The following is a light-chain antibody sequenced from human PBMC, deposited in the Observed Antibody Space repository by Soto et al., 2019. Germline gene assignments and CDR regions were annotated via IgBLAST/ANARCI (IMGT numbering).Light chain of an antibody. CDR1: QTISSW. J-gene: IGKJ2*01. V-gene: IGKV1-5*03. Sequence: DIQMTQSPSTLSASVGDRVTITCRASQTISSWLAWYQQKPGKAPKLLIYKASSLESGVPSRFSGSGSGTEFTLTISSLQPDDFATYYCQQYNTFPYTFGQGTKLEIK. CDR2: KAS. CDR3: QQYNTFPYT.